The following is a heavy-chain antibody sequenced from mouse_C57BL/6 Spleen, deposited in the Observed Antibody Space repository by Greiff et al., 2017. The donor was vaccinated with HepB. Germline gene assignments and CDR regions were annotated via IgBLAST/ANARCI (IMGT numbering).Heavy chain of an antibody. CDR3: APYGDYAMDY. CDR2: INPSSGYT. J-gene: IGHJ4*01. CDR1: GYTFTSYT. V-gene: IGHV1-4*01. Sequence: VQLVESGAELARPGASVKMSCKASGYTFTSYTMHWVKQRPGQGLEWIGYINPSSGYTKYNQKFKDKATLTADKSSSTAYMQLSSPTSEDSAVYYCAPYGDYAMDYWGQGTSVTVSS. D-gene: IGHD1-1*01.